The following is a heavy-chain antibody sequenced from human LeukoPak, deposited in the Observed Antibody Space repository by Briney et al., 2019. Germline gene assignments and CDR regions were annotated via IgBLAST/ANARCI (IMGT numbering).Heavy chain of an antibody. CDR2: INHSGIT. J-gene: IGHJ4*02. D-gene: IGHD6-19*01. Sequence: SETLSLTYAVFGGSFSDYYWSWIRQPPGKGLEWIGEINHSGITNYNPSLKSRVTISADTSKNQFPLKLSSVTAADTSVYYCASDTVAGTGWGQGTLVTVSS. CDR1: GGSFSDYY. V-gene: IGHV4-34*01. CDR3: ASDTVAGTG.